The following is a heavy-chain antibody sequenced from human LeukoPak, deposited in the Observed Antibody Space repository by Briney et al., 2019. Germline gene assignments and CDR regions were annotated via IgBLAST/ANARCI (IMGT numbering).Heavy chain of an antibody. CDR3: ARRTRGYSYGPYYYGMDV. J-gene: IGHJ6*02. CDR2: MYYSGST. CDR1: GDSISSSSYY. V-gene: IGHV4-39*01. Sequence: SETLSLTCTVSGDSISSSSYYWGWIRQPPGKGLEWIGSMYYSGSTYYNPSLKSRVTISVDTSKNQFSLKLSSVTAADTAVYYCARRTRGYSYGPYYYGMDVWGQGTTVTVSS. D-gene: IGHD5-18*01.